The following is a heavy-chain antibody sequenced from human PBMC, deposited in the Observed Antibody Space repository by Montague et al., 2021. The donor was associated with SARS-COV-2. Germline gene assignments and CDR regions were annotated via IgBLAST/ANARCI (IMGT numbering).Heavy chain of an antibody. CDR1: GDSVSINIAT. Sequence: CAISGDSVSINIATWSWIRQSPSRGLEWLGGTYYRSKWYNDYAESVKSRITIDPDTSKHQFSLHLNSVTPEDTAVYYCARIPVGSKYYFDFWGQGTLVTVSS. J-gene: IGHJ4*02. CDR2: TYYRSKWYN. CDR3: ARIPVGSKYYFDF. V-gene: IGHV6-1*01. D-gene: IGHD2-2*01.